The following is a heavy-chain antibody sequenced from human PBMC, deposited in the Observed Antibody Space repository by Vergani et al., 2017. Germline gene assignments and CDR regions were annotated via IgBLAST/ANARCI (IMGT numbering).Heavy chain of an antibody. CDR3: AAVGGRGIYSGYDRNWFDP. V-gene: IGHV1-69*01. Sequence: QVQLVQSGAEVKKPGSSVKVSCKASGGTFSSYAISWVRQAPGQGLEWMGGIIPIFRTTNYAQKFQGRVTITADESTSKVYMELSSLGSEDTAVYYCAAVGGRGIYSGYDRNWFDPWGQGTLVTVSS. CDR2: IIPIFRTT. CDR1: GGTFSSYA. J-gene: IGHJ5*02. D-gene: IGHD5-12*01.